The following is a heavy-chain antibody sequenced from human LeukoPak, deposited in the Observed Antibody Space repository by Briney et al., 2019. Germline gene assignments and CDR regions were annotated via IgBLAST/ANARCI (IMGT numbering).Heavy chain of an antibody. CDR2: IYYSGTT. J-gene: IGHJ5*02. V-gene: IGHV4-39*07. CDR1: GGSISSSPYY. D-gene: IGHD5-18*01. Sequence: SETLSLTCAVSGGSISSSPYYWGWIRQPPGKGLEWIGSIYYSGTTHYSPSLESRVTISVDTSKNQFSLKLASVTAADTAIYYCAKGAGGFSYYNWFDPWGQGTLVTVSS. CDR3: AKGAGGFSYYNWFDP.